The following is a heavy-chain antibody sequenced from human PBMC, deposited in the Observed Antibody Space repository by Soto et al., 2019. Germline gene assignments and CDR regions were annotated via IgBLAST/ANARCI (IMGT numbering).Heavy chain of an antibody. J-gene: IGHJ6*03. CDR3: ARAIDYYYYMDV. CDR2: IIPSLGIA. CDR1: GGTFSSYT. Sequence: QVQLVQSGAEVKKPGSSVKVSCKASGGTFSSYTVSWVRQAPGQGLEWMGRIIPSLGIANYAQKFQGRVTFTADKSTSTADMELSSLRSEDTAVYYCARAIDYYYYMDVWGKGTTVTVSS. V-gene: IGHV1-69*02. D-gene: IGHD2-2*01.